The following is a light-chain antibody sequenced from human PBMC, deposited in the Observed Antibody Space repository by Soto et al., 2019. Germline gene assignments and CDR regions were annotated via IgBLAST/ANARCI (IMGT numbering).Light chain of an antibody. CDR3: QQLNSYPIT. CDR1: QGISSY. J-gene: IGKJ5*01. V-gene: IGKV1-9*01. CDR2: AAS. Sequence: DIQLTQSPSFLSASVGDRVTITCRASQGISSYLAWYQQKPGKAPKLLIYAASTLQSGVPSRFSGSGSGTEFTLTISSLRPEDFATYYCQQLNSYPITFGQGTRLE.